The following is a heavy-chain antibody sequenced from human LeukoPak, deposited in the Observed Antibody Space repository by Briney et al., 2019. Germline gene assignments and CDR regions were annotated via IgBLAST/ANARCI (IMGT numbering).Heavy chain of an antibody. J-gene: IGHJ4*02. V-gene: IGHV3-74*01. D-gene: IGHD3-3*01. Sequence: GGSLRLSCAASTFTFSRYWMHWVRQAPGKGLAWVSRINSDGTNTYYADSVKGRFTISRDNTKNTLYLQMNSLRTEDTAVYYCARDRAAFGVVQVGYWGQGTLVTVSS. CDR3: ARDRAAFGVVQVGY. CDR1: TFTFSRYW. CDR2: INSDGTNT.